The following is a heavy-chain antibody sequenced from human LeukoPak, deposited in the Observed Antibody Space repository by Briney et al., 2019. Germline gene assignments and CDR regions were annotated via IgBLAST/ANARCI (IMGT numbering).Heavy chain of an antibody. D-gene: IGHD3-16*01. V-gene: IGHV3-64*01. CDR2: ISSNRVNT. Sequence: LSGGSLSLSCAASGFIFNNYVMHWVRQAPGKGLEYVSSISSNRVNTYYANSVKGRFTISRDNSKNTLYLQMGSLRAEDMAVYYCARASYTTTWHHLGSWGQGTLVTVSS. CDR3: ARASYTTTWHHLGS. J-gene: IGHJ4*02. CDR1: GFIFNNYV.